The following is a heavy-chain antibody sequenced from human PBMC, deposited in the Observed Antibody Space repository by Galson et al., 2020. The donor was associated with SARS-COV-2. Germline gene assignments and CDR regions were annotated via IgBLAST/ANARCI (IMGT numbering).Heavy chain of an antibody. Sequence: GGSLRLSCAASGFTFDDCAMHWARQAPGRGLEWVSGITWSGGNVGYADSVKGRFTISRDNAKNSLYLQMNSLRAEDTALYYCGRSWGEYRSSAIDWGQGTLVTVSS. CDR1: GFTFDDCA. CDR2: ITWSGGNV. J-gene: IGHJ4*02. D-gene: IGHD3-16*01. CDR3: GRSWGEYRSSAID. V-gene: IGHV3-9*01.